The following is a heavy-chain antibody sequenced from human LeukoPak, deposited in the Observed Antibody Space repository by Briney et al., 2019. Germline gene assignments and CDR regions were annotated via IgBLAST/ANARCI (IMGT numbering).Heavy chain of an antibody. CDR1: GYTFTSYG. CDR3: ARGGDPVVVPAAIDY. D-gene: IGHD2-2*01. J-gene: IGHJ4*02. V-gene: IGHV1-18*01. CDR2: ISTYNGNT. Sequence: GASVKVSCKASGYTFTSYGISWVRQAPGQGLEWMGWISTYNGNTNYAQKLQGRITKATDTSTSTAYMELRSLRSGDTAVYYCARGGDPVVVPAAIDYWGQGTLVTVSS.